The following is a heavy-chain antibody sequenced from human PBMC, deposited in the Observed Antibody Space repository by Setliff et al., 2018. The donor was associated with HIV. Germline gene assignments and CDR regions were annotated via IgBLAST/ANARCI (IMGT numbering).Heavy chain of an antibody. CDR1: GYRFNTYG. CDR2: ISPYNGDT. Sequence: GASVKVSCKASGYRFNTYGISWVRQAPGQGLEWMGWISPYNGDTRFAQSLQGRVTLTTGTSTNTAYMETRTLRSDDTAVYYCVRGVTRDISGYYRDEYFQHWGQGTPVTV. CDR3: VRGVTRDISGYYRDEYFQH. J-gene: IGHJ1*01. V-gene: IGHV1-18*01. D-gene: IGHD3-22*01.